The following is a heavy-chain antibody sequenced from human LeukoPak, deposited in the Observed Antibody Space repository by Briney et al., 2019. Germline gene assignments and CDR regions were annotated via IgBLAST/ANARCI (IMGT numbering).Heavy chain of an antibody. D-gene: IGHD3-9*01. CDR3: ARVGILTGYYRYFDY. J-gene: IGHJ4*02. Sequence: SETLSLTCAVYGGSFSGYYWSWIRQPPGKGLEWIGEINHNGSTNYNPSLKSRVTISVDTSKNQFSLELSSVTAADTAVYYCARVGILTGYYRYFDYWGQGTLVTVSS. CDR2: INHNGST. CDR1: GGSFSGYY. V-gene: IGHV4-34*01.